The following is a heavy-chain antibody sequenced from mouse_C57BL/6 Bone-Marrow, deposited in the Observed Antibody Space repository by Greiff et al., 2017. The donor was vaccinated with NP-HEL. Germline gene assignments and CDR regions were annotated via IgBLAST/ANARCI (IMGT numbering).Heavy chain of an antibody. CDR1: GYTFTDYY. J-gene: IGHJ3*01. V-gene: IGHV1-26*01. CDR3: ARREGTGFAY. Sequence: VQLQQSGPELVKPGASVKISCKASGYTFTDYYMNWVKQSHGKSLEWIGDINPNNGGTSYNQKFKGKATLTVDKSSSTAYMELRSLTSEDSAVYYCARREGTGFAYWGQGTLVTVSA. CDR2: INPNNGGT. D-gene: IGHD3-3*01.